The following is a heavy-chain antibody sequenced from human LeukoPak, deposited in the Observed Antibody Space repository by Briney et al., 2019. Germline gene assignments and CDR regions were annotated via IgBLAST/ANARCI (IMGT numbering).Heavy chain of an antibody. D-gene: IGHD5/OR15-5a*01. CDR3: ALYARAPDY. V-gene: IGHV3-7*01. CDR2: IRGDGSEN. Sequence: PGGSLRLSCVGSGFTFSNYWMTWVRQAPGEGLEWVADIRGDGSENYYVDSVKGRFTISRDNAKNSLYLQMNSLRAEDTAVYYCALYARAPDYWGQGTLVTVSS. CDR1: GFTFSNYW. J-gene: IGHJ4*02.